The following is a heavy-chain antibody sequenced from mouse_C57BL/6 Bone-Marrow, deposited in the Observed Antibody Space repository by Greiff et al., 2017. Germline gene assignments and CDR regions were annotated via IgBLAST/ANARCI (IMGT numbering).Heavy chain of an antibody. Sequence: VQLKESGAELVRPGTSVKMSCKASGYTFTNYWIGWAKQRPGHGLEWIGDIYPGGGYTNYNEKFKGKATLTADKSSSTAYMQFSSLTSEDSAIYYCARVGDYVYWGQGTLVTVSA. CDR2: IYPGGGYT. CDR1: GYTFTNYW. CDR3: ARVGDYVY. V-gene: IGHV1-63*01. D-gene: IGHD2-4*01. J-gene: IGHJ3*01.